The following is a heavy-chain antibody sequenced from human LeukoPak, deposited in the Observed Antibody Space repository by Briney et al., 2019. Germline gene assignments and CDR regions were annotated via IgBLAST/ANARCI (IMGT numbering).Heavy chain of an antibody. V-gene: IGHV1-69*06. CDR1: GGTFSSYA. Sequence: ASVKVSCKASGGTFSSYAISWVRQAPGQGLEWMGGIIPIFGTANYAQKFQGRVTITADKSTSTAYMELSSLRSEDTAVYYCAREDFSPEYRGGRGNSRSRWFDPWGQGTLVTVSS. D-gene: IGHD4-23*01. J-gene: IGHJ5*02. CDR2: IIPIFGTA. CDR3: AREDFSPEYRGGRGNSRSRWFDP.